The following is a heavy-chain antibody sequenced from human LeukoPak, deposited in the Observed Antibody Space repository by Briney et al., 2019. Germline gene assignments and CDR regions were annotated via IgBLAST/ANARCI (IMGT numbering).Heavy chain of an antibody. Sequence: ASVKVSCKASGYTFSSNYLHWVRQAPGQGLEWMGLINPSGDSTSYAQKFRGRVTMTRDTSTTTVYMELRSLRSDDTAVYYCARYCSSTSCYADPFFDYWGQGTLVTVSS. J-gene: IGHJ4*02. D-gene: IGHD2-2*01. CDR3: ARYCSSTSCYADPFFDY. CDR1: GYTFSSNY. CDR2: INPSGDST. V-gene: IGHV1-46*01.